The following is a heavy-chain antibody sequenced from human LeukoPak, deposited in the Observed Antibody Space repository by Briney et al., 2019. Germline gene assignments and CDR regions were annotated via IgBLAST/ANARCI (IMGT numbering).Heavy chain of an antibody. D-gene: IGHD3-10*01. V-gene: IGHV1-18*01. CDR2: ISAYNGNT. CDR3: ARVKDRISMVRGVLSPQNYYYYYMDV. Sequence: ASVKVSCKASGYTFTTYGITWVRQAPGQGLEWMGWISAYNGNTNYAQKLQGRVTMTTDTSTSTAYMELRSLRSDDTAVYYCARVKDRISMVRGVLSPQNYYYYYMDVWGKGTTVTVSS. CDR1: GYTFTTYG. J-gene: IGHJ6*03.